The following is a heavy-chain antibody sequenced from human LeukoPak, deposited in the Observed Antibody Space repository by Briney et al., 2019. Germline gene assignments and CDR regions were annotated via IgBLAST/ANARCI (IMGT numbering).Heavy chain of an antibody. D-gene: IGHD6-19*01. Sequence: GSLRLSCAASGFTFSSYGMHWVRQAPGKGLEWVAVISYDGSNKYYADSVKGRFTISRDNSKNTLYLQMNGLRAEDTAVYYCAKDKSVAGYDAFDIWGQGTMVTVSS. CDR1: GFTFSSYG. CDR2: ISYDGSNK. CDR3: AKDKSVAGYDAFDI. J-gene: IGHJ3*02. V-gene: IGHV3-30*18.